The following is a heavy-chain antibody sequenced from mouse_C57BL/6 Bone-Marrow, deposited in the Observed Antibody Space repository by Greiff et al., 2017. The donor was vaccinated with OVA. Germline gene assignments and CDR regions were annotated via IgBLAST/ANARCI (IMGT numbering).Heavy chain of an antibody. CDR1: GYTFTSYW. CDR2: IDPSDSYT. J-gene: IGHJ3*01. V-gene: IGHV1-50*01. Sequence: QVQLQQPGAELVKPGASVKLSCKTSGYTFTSYWMQWVKQRPGQGLEWIGEIDPSDSYTNYNQKFKGKATLTVDTSSSTAYMQLSSLTSEDSAVYYCAREGGYYYGSSWFAYWGQATLVTVSA. D-gene: IGHD1-1*01. CDR3: AREGGYYYGSSWFAY.